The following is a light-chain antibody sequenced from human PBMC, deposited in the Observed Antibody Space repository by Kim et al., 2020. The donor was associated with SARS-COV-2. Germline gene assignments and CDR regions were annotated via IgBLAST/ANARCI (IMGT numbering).Light chain of an antibody. Sequence: SPGERATLSCRSSQTINNRLVWYQQKPGQAPRLLIYDATTRATGIPARFIGCGSETDFTLTINGLQSEDFAVYYCQQSNNWPPLTFGQGTKVDIK. CDR3: QQSNNWPPLT. J-gene: IGKJ1*01. CDR2: DAT. V-gene: IGKV3-15*01. CDR1: QTINNR.